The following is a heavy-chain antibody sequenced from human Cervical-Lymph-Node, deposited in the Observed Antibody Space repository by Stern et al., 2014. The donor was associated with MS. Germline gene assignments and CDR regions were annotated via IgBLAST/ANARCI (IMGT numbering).Heavy chain of an antibody. V-gene: IGHV4-59*01. CDR2: IYYSGST. CDR1: GGSINNYY. Sequence: QLQLQESGPGLVKPSETLSLTCSVSGGSINNYYWSWIRQPPGKGLEWIGYIYYSGSTKYNPSLESRVTISVDTSKNQFSLKLNSVTAADTAVYYCARFYYDSSGYYYVPFYFDFWGQGTLVTVSS. J-gene: IGHJ4*02. D-gene: IGHD3-22*01. CDR3: ARFYYDSSGYYYVPFYFDF.